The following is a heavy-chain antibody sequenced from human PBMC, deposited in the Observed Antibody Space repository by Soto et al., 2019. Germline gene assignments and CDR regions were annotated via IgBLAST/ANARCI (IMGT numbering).Heavy chain of an antibody. CDR3: ARRNYPYYFDY. CDR2: ISYSGNT. D-gene: IGHD3-10*01. Sequence: SETLSLTCTVSGGSISSSPSYWGWIRQPPGKGLEWIAIISYSGNTYYTPSLKSRVTISADTSKNQFSLSLTSVTAADAALYFCARRNYPYYFDYWGHGTLVTVSS. V-gene: IGHV4-39*01. CDR1: GGSISSSPSY. J-gene: IGHJ4*01.